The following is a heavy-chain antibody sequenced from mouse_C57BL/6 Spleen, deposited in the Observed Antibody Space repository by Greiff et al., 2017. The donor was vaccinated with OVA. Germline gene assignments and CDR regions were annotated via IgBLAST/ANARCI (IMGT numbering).Heavy chain of an antibody. Sequence: ESGPGLVKPSQSLSLTCSVTGYSITSGYYWNWIRQFPGNKLEWMGYISYDGSNNYNPSLKNRISITRDTSKNQFFLKLNSVTTEDTATYYCARDDPYDYDDYWGQGTTLTVSS. V-gene: IGHV3-6*01. CDR3: ARDDPYDYDDY. J-gene: IGHJ2*01. CDR2: ISYDGSN. CDR1: GYSITSGYY. D-gene: IGHD2-4*01.